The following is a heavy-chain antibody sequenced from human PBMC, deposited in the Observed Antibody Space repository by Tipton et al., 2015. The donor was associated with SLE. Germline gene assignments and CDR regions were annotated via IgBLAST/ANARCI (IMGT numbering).Heavy chain of an antibody. J-gene: IGHJ3*02. CDR2: IYYSGST. CDR3: ARVWIYEILTGYNAFDI. D-gene: IGHD3-9*01. Sequence: GLVKPSETLSLTCTVSGGSISNSSYYWGWVRQPPGKGLEWIGSIYYSGSTYDNPSLKSRVTMSVDTSKNQVSLNLSYVTAADTAVYYCARVWIYEILTGYNAFDIWGQGTVVTVSS. V-gene: IGHV4-39*07. CDR1: GGSISNSSYY.